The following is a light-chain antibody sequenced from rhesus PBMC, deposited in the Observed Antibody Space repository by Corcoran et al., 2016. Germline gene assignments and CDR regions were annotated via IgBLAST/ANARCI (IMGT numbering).Light chain of an antibody. J-gene: IGKJ2*01. CDR3: QHGYGTPYS. Sequence: DIQMTQSPSSLSASVGDRVTITCRASENVNNYLNWYKQQPGKAPNLLIYKASTLQSGVPSRFSGSGSGTDYTFTISSLQPEDVATYYCQHGYGTPYSFGQGTKVEIK. CDR2: KAS. V-gene: IGKV1-74*01. CDR1: ENVNNY.